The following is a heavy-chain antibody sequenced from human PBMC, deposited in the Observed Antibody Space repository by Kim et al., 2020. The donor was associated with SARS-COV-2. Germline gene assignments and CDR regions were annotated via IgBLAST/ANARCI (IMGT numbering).Heavy chain of an antibody. Sequence: GGSLRLSCTASGFTVSNYAMSWVRQAPGKGLEWVSTLSGSGGSTYYADFVKGRFTISRDNSKNTLFLQMNSLIAADTAIYYCAKVVSSYARPDCWRRGTL. CDR3: AKVVSSYARPDC. J-gene: IGHJ2*01. V-gene: IGHV3-23*01. D-gene: IGHD1-26*01. CDR2: LSGSGGST. CDR1: GFTVSNYA.